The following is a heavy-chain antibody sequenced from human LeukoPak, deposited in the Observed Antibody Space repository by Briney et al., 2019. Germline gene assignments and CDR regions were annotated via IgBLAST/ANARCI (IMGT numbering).Heavy chain of an antibody. D-gene: IGHD6-13*01. CDR2: ISGSGSTK. Sequence: PGGSLRLSCSTSGFTFSSCQMNWVRQAPGKGLEWVSYISGSGSTKYYADSVKGRFTISRDNAKNSLFLQMNSLRVEDTAVYYCARDNSAERGQQLANWGQGTLVTVSS. V-gene: IGHV3-48*03. J-gene: IGHJ4*02. CDR1: GFTFSSCQ. CDR3: ARDNSAERGQQLAN.